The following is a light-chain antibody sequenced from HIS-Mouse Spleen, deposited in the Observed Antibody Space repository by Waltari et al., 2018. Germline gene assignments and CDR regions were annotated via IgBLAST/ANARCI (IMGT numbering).Light chain of an antibody. CDR2: EDS. CDR3: YSTDSSGNHRV. V-gene: IGLV3-10*01. Sequence: SYELTQPPSVSVSPGQTARITCSGDALPKKYAYWYQQKSGQAPELVIYEDSKRPSGIPERFSGSNSGTMATLTISGAQVEDEADYYCYSTDSSGNHRVFGGGTKLTVL. CDR1: ALPKKY. J-gene: IGLJ2*01.